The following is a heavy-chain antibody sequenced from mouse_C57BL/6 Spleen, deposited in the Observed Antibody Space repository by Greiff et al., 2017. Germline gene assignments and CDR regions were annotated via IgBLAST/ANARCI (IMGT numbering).Heavy chain of an antibody. CDR2: IYPGDGDT. V-gene: IGHV1-80*01. D-gene: IGHD2-12*01. CDR1: GYAFSSYW. Sequence: QVQLQPSGAELVKPGASVKISCKASGYAFSSYWMNWVKQRPGKGLEWIGQIYPGDGDTNYNGKFKGKATLTADKSSSTAYMQLSSLTSEDSAVYFCARRPLLYRVYAMDYWGQGTSVTVSS. J-gene: IGHJ4*01. CDR3: ARRPLLYRVYAMDY.